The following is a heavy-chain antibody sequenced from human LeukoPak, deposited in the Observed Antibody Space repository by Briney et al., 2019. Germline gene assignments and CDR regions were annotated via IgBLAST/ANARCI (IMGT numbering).Heavy chain of an antibody. D-gene: IGHD4-17*01. J-gene: IGHJ4*02. CDR3: ARGQYYGDITFPLHY. V-gene: IGHV1-2*02. CDR1: GYTFMNYY. CDR2: INPKSGDT. Sequence: ASVKVSCKASGYTFMNYYVHWVRQTPGQGLEWMGWINPKSGDTQYGQKFQGRVTMTRDTATSTVTMDLSGLTYDDTAVYFCARGQYYGDITFPLHYWGQGTMVTVSA.